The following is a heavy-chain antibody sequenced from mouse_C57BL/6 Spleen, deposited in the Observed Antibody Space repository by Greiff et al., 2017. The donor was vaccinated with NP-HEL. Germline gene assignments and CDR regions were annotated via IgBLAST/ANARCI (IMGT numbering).Heavy chain of an antibody. D-gene: IGHD1-1*01. CDR3: ARFTVVDYYAMDY. V-gene: IGHV1-82*01. CDR1: GYAFSSSW. CDR2: IYPGDGDT. J-gene: IGHJ4*01. Sequence: VQLQQSGPELVKPGASVKISCKASGYAFSSSWMNWVKQRPGKGLEWIGRIYPGDGDTNYNGKFKGKATLTADKSSSTAYMQLSSLTSEDSAVYFCARFTVVDYYAMDYWGQGTSVTVSS.